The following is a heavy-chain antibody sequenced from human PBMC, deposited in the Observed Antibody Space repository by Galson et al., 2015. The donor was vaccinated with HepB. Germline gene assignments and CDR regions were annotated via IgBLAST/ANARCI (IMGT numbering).Heavy chain of an antibody. Sequence: ETLSLTCTVSGGSISSYYWSWIRQPAGKGLEWIGRIYTSGSTNYNPSLKSRVTMSVDTSKNQFSLKLSSVTAADTAVYYCARDFGSSSQHRWVWYFDLWGRGTLVTVSS. CDR1: GGSISSYY. J-gene: IGHJ2*01. V-gene: IGHV4-4*07. CDR3: ARDFGSSSQHRWVWYFDL. D-gene: IGHD6-6*01. CDR2: IYTSGST.